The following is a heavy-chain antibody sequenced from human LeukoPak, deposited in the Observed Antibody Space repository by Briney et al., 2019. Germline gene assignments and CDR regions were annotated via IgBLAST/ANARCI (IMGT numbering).Heavy chain of an antibody. CDR2: IYTSEFT. CDR3: ARALSRSSSWEFDP. J-gene: IGHJ5*02. Sequence: PLETLSLTCTDSGGSISGYYWSWIRQPAGKGLELIGRIYTSEFTNYNPSLKSRVIMSVDTSKNQFSLKLNSVTAADTAVYYCARALSRSSSWEFDPWGQGILVTVSS. V-gene: IGHV4-4*07. D-gene: IGHD6-13*01. CDR1: GGSISGYY.